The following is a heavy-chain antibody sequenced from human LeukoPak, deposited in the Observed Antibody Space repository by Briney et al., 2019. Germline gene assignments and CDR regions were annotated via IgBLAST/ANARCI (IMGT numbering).Heavy chain of an antibody. D-gene: IGHD1-26*01. CDR3: ARDLLYSGSYSWYFDL. J-gene: IGHJ2*01. Sequence: PGRSLRLSCAASGFTFSRNGMHWVRQAPGKGLEWVAPIFYDGSNKYYVDSVKGRFTISRDNSKNMLYLQMNSLRAEDTAVYYCARDLLYSGSYSWYFDLWGRGTPVTVSS. CDR1: GFTFSRNG. V-gene: IGHV3-33*01. CDR2: IFYDGSNK.